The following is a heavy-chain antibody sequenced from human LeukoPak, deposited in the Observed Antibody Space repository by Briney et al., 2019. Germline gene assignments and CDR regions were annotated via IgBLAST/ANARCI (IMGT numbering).Heavy chain of an antibody. CDR1: GYTFTSYG. CDR2: ISAYNGNT. Sequence: GASAKVSCKASGYTFTSYGISWVRQAPGQGLEWMGWISAYNGNTNYAQKLQGRVTMTTDTSTSTAYMELRSLRSDDTAVYYCARDPYRYNWNSRWFDPWGQGTLVTVSS. D-gene: IGHD1-7*01. V-gene: IGHV1-18*01. CDR3: ARDPYRYNWNSRWFDP. J-gene: IGHJ5*02.